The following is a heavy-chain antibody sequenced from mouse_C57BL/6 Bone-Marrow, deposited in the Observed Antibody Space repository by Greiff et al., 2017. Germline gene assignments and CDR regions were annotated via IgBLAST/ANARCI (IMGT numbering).Heavy chain of an antibody. V-gene: IGHV1-69*01. J-gene: IGHJ2*01. Sequence: QVQLQQPGAELVMPGASVKLSCKASGYTFTSYWMHWVKQRPGQGLEWIGEIDPSDSYTNYNQKFKGKSTLTVDKSSSTAYMQLSSLTSEDSAVYSCARGGGLRFDYWGQGTTLTVSS. CDR3: ARGGGLRFDY. CDR2: IDPSDSYT. CDR1: GYTFTSYW. D-gene: IGHD2-4*01.